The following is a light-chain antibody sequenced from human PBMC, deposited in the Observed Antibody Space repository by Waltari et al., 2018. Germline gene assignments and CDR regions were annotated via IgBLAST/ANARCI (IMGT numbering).Light chain of an antibody. CDR2: KDP. J-gene: IGLJ2*01. CDR1: ALPKQY. CDR3: LSAYSGGSQGV. V-gene: IGLV3-25*03. Sequence: SYELTQPPSVSVSPGQTAKIPCSGDALPKQYTYWYQQKPGQAPLLGIYKDPERPSGIPERCSGSSSGTTVTLTISGVQAEDEADYYCLSAYSGGSQGVFGGGTKLTVL.